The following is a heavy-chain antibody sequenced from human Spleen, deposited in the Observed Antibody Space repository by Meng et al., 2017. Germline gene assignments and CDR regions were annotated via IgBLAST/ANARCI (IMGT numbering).Heavy chain of an antibody. CDR1: GFTFSSYG. J-gene: IGHJ3*02. CDR3: ARVTGFAPTDIVVVPAAMFPFDI. CDR2: ISAYNGNT. V-gene: IGHV1-18*01. Sequence: GESLKISCAASGFTFSSYGMHWVRQAPGQGLEWMGWISAYNGNTNYAQKLQGRVTMTTDTSTSTAYMELRSLRSDDTAVYYCARVTGFAPTDIVVVPAAMFPFDIWGQGTRVTVSS. D-gene: IGHD2-2*01.